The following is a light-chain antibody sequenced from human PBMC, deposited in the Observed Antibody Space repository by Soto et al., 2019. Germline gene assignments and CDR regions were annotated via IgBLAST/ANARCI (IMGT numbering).Light chain of an antibody. Sequence: QSALTQPASVSGSPGQSITISCTGTSSDVGGYNYVSWYQQHPGKAPKLMIYEVSSRPSGVSNRFSGSKSGNTASLTISGLQAEDEADSYCSSYTSSSTRVFGGGTKLTVL. CDR2: EVS. CDR3: SSYTSSSTRV. V-gene: IGLV2-14*01. CDR1: SSDVGGYNY. J-gene: IGLJ3*02.